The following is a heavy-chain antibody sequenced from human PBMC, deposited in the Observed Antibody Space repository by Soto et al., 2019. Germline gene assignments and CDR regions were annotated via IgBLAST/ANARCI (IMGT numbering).Heavy chain of an antibody. CDR2: NNWESNRI. CDR1: GFISNDYA. Sequence: EEQLVESGGGLVQPGRSLRLSCVGSGFISNDYAMHWVRQAPGKGLEWVSGNNWESNRIDYADSVKGRFTISRDNAKNSLFLQLNSLRADDTAVYFCTMDITPGGADYWAPGTLATVAP. J-gene: IGHJ4*02. CDR3: TMDITPGGADY. V-gene: IGHV3-9*02. D-gene: IGHD3-16*01.